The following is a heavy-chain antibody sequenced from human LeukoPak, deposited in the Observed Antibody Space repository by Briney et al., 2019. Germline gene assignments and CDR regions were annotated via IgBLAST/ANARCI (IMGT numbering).Heavy chain of an antibody. CDR1: GGSLSDFY. CDR2: IYSSGTT. Sequence: SEPLSLPCTVSGGSLSDFYWSWPRQPAGGGLVWIGRIYSSGTTNYNSPLKRRVPMSVDTSKNQYSLRLSSVTPANRALIDGLREGSSDLYRPFYFWCQGKRVTVTS. J-gene: IGHJ4*02. CDR3: LREGSSDLYRPFYF. D-gene: IGHD6-19*01. V-gene: IGHV4-4*07.